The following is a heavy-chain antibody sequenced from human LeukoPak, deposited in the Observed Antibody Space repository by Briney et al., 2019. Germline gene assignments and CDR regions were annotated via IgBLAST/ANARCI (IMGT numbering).Heavy chain of an antibody. CDR3: ARDQWLGRLEGYGMDV. Sequence: SETLSLTCTVSGGSITSYDWSWIRQPPGKGLEWIGYIHHSGSTNYNPSLKSRVTISRDTSKKQFSLKLSSVTAADTAVYYCARDQWLGRLEGYGMDVWGQGTTVTVSS. J-gene: IGHJ6*02. D-gene: IGHD6-19*01. CDR1: GGSITSYD. CDR2: IHHSGST. V-gene: IGHV4-59*12.